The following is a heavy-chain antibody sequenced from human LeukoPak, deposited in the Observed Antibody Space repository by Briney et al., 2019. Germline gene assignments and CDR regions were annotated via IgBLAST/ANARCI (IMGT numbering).Heavy chain of an antibody. J-gene: IGHJ4*02. CDR3: ARDSGFGSGSYYTFDY. V-gene: IGHV3-7*01. CDR2: IKQDGSEK. D-gene: IGHD3-10*01. Sequence: GGSLRLSCVASGFTVSSNYISWVRQAPGKGLEWVANIKQDGSEKYYVDSVKGRFTISRDNAKNSLYLQMNSLRAEDTAVYYCARDSGFGSGSYYTFDYWGQGTLVTVSS. CDR1: GFTVSSNY.